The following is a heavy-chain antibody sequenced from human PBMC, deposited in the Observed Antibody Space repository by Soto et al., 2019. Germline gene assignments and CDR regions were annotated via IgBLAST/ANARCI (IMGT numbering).Heavy chain of an antibody. J-gene: IGHJ6*02. CDR2: IYYSGST. V-gene: IGHV4-31*03. D-gene: IGHD2-15*01. CDR1: GGSISSGGYY. CDR3: AREIGYCSGGSCYGYYYYGMDV. Sequence: QVQLQESGPGLVKPSQTLSLTCTDSGGSISSGGYYWSWIRQHPGKGLEWIGYIYYSGSTYYNPSLKSRVTISVDTSKNQFSLKLSSVTAADTAVYYCAREIGYCSGGSCYGYYYYGMDVWGQGTTVTVSS.